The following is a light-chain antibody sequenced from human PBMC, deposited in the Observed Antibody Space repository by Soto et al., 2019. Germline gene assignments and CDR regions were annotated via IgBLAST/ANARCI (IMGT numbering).Light chain of an antibody. CDR3: SSYTNINTRACV. V-gene: IGLV2-14*01. Sequence: QSALTQPASVSGSPGQSITISCTGTSSDIGSYNRVSWYQQHPGKAPKLIIYEVTDRPSGVSNRFSGSKSGNMASLTISGLQAEDEAEYYCSSYTNINTRACVFGTGTKLTVL. J-gene: IGLJ1*01. CDR1: SSDIGSYNR. CDR2: EVT.